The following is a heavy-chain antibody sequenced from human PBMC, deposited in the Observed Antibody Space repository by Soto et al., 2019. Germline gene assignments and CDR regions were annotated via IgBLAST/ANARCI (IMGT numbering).Heavy chain of an antibody. CDR1: GYTFTSYY. J-gene: IGHJ4*02. CDR2: INPSGGST. Sequence: ASVKVSCKASGYTFTSYYMHWVRQAPGQGLEWMGIINPSGGSTSYAQKFQGRVTMTRDTSTSTVYMELSSLRSEDTAVYYCARDLPVTTYDGRAFTFDYWGQGTLVTVSS. D-gene: IGHD4-17*01. CDR3: ARDLPVTTYDGRAFTFDY. V-gene: IGHV1-46*03.